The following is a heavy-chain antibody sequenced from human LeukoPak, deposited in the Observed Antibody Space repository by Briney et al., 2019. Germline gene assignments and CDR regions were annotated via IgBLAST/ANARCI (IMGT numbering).Heavy chain of an antibody. D-gene: IGHD1-26*01. CDR1: GFTFSSYS. J-gene: IGHJ4*02. Sequence: GGSLRLSCAASGFTFSSYSMNWVRQAPGKGLEWVSSISSSSSYIYYADSVKGRFTISRDNAKNSLYLQMSSLRAEDTAVYYCARVLQYGTDFDYWGQGTLVTVSS. V-gene: IGHV3-21*01. CDR2: ISSSSSYI. CDR3: ARVLQYGTDFDY.